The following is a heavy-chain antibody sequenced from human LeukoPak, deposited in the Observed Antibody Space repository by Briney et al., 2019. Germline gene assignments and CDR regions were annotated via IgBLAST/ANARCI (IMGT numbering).Heavy chain of an antibody. J-gene: IGHJ4*02. Sequence: PSETLSLTCTVSGGSISSYYWSWIRQPPGKGLEWIGYIYYGGSTNYNPSLKSRVTISVDTSKNQFSLKLSSVTAADTAVYYCARGTLDFDYWGQGTLVTVSS. V-gene: IGHV4-59*01. CDR2: IYYGGST. CDR3: ARGTLDFDY. CDR1: GGSISSYY.